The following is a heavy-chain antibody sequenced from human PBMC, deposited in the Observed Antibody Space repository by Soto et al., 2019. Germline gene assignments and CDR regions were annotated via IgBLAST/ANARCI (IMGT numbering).Heavy chain of an antibody. CDR1: GGTFRRYA. V-gene: IGHV1-69*01. D-gene: IGHD3-22*01. J-gene: IGHJ2*01. CDR2: IIPIFGTA. CDR3: AREARHDDDSRGRYVNWDFDL. Sequence: QVQLVQSGAEVQKPGSSVKVSCKASGGTFRRYAISWVRQAPGQGLEWMGGIIPIFGTANYAQKFQGSVTSSADESTSKADMELSSLRSGDTAEDYGAREARHDDDSRGRYVNWDFDLWGRGTLVTVSS.